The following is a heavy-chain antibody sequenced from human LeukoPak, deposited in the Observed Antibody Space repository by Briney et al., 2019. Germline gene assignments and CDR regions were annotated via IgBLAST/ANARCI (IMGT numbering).Heavy chain of an antibody. CDR1: GFTFSSYL. CDR3: ASLEAHYDRDY. V-gene: IGHV3-74*01. D-gene: IGHD3-3*01. Sequence: GGSLRLSCAASGFTFSSYLMHWVRQAPGKGLVWVSRITSDGSGTSYADSVKGRFTISRDNAKNTLYLQMNSLRDEDTAVYYCASLEAHYDRDYWGQGTLVTVSS. CDR2: ITSDGSGT. J-gene: IGHJ4*02.